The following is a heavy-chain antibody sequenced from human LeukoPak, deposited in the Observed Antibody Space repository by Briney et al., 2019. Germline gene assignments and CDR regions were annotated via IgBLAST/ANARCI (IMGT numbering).Heavy chain of an antibody. J-gene: IGHJ6*02. CDR1: GFNFNSHP. CDR3: ARDLTTVTTSHYYYYYGMDV. CDR2: ISSNGGST. V-gene: IGHV3-64*01. Sequence: GGPLRLPCAASGFNFNSHPMLWVRQAPGKGLEYDSSISSNGGSTYYANSVKSRFTISRDNSKNTLYLQMGSLRAEDMAVYYCARDLTTVTTSHYYYYYGMDVWGQGTTVTVSS. D-gene: IGHD4-17*01.